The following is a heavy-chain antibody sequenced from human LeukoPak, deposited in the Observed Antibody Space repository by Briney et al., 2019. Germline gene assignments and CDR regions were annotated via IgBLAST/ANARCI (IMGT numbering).Heavy chain of an antibody. V-gene: IGHV1-18*01. CDR2: ISAYNGNT. J-gene: IGHJ4*02. CDR3: ATRLGRYSSGWYSPEFFDY. CDR1: GYTFTSYG. D-gene: IGHD6-19*01. Sequence: GASVKVSCKASGYTFTSYGISWVRQAPGQGLEWMGWISAYNGNTNYAQKLQGRVTMTTDTSTSTAYMELRSLRSDDTAVYYCATRLGRYSSGWYSPEFFDYWGQGTLVTVSS.